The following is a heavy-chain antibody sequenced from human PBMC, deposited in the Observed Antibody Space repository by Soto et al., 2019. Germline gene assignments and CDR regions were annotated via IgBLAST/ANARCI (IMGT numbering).Heavy chain of an antibody. Sequence: GGSLRLSCAASGFTVAAFGLHWVRQAPGKGLEGVGLISFDGTTKYFADSVKGRFTISRDNSKDMLFLPVNSLRVENTAVYYCARHRDGGTYSYIDHWGPGTMVTVSS. D-gene: IGHD1-26*01. CDR3: ARHRDGGTYSYIDH. J-gene: IGHJ4*02. CDR1: GFTVAAFG. CDR2: ISFDGTTK. V-gene: IGHV3-30-3*01.